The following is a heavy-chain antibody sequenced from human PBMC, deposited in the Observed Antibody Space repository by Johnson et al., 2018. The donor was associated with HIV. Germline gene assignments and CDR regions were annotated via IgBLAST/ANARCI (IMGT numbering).Heavy chain of an antibody. D-gene: IGHD2-8*01. CDR3: VRDLYCVDGLCRTDAFDI. V-gene: IGHV3-66*02. CDR1: GISVIKNY. CDR2: IYSGDNT. J-gene: IGHJ3*02. Sequence: VQLVESGGGLVQPGGSLRLSCEASGISVIKNYMSWVRQAPGKGLEWVSLIYSGDNTKYADSVKGRFIISRDNSKNTLFLQMNSLRPKDTAVYFCVRDLYCVDGLCRTDAFDIWGQGTLV.